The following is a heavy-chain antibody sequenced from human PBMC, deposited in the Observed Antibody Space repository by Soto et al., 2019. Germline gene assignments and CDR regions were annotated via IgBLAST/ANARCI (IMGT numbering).Heavy chain of an antibody. J-gene: IGHJ6*02. Sequence: SETLSLTCAVYGGSFSGYYWSWIRQPPGKGLEWIGEINHSGSTNYNPSLKSRVTISVDTSKNQFSLKLSSVTAADTAVYYCATGPDYCTNGVCYTVYYYGRDVLGQGTTVVVAS. CDR1: GGSFSGYY. V-gene: IGHV4-34*01. CDR3: ATGPDYCTNGVCYTVYYYGRDV. D-gene: IGHD2-8*01. CDR2: INHSGST.